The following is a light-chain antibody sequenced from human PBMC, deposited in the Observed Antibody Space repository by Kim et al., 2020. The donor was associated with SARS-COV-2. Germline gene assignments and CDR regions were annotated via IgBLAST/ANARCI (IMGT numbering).Light chain of an antibody. CDR3: QQRGNWPT. CDR2: DAS. V-gene: IGKV3-11*01. J-gene: IGKJ5*01. Sequence: SLSPGESAPLTCRASRSVKTSFAWYQHNPGQSPRLLIHDASSGATGVPPRFSGGGSGTDFTLTISSLEPEDFAVYYCQQRGNWPTFGQGTRLEIK. CDR1: RSVKTS.